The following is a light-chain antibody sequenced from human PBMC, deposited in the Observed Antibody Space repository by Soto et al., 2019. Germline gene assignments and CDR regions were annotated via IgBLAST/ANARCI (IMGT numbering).Light chain of an antibody. J-gene: IGLJ1*01. Sequence: QSALTQPASVSGSPGQSITISFTGTTSDVGGYNYVFWYQQLPGKVTKLMIYEVTNRPSGVSTRFCGTKYGNTASLTISALHDEDEAAYYCFSYSASGAPYVFGTGTKLTVL. CDR3: FSYSASGAPYV. V-gene: IGLV2-14*01. CDR2: EVT. CDR1: TSDVGGYNY.